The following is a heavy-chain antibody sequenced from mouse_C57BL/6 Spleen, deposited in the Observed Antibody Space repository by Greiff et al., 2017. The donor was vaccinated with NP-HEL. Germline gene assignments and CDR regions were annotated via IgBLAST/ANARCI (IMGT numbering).Heavy chain of an antibody. CDR2: INPSNGGT. CDR3: ARSRDDYFDY. V-gene: IGHV1-53*01. J-gene: IGHJ2*01. CDR1: GYTFTSYW. D-gene: IGHD3-3*01. Sequence: QVQLQQPGTELVKPGASVKLSCKASGYTFTSYWMPWVKQRPGQGLEWIGNINPSNGGTNYNEKFKSKATLTVDKSTSKACMRLSSLTSEDCAVYYCARSRDDYFDYWGQGTTLTVSS.